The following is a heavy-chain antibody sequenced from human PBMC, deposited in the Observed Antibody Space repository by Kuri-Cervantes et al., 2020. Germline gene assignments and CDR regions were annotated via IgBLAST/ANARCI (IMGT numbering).Heavy chain of an antibody. CDR3: ARRLGYCSGGSCYYMDV. V-gene: IGHV4-59*12. J-gene: IGHJ6*03. Sequence: GSLRLSCTVSGGSISSYYWSWIRQPPGKGLEWIGYIYYSGSTNYNPSLKSRVTISVDTSMNQFSLKLNSVTAADTAVYYCARRLGYCSGGSCYYMDVWGKGTTVTVSS. D-gene: IGHD2-15*01. CDR1: GGSISSYY. CDR2: IYYSGST.